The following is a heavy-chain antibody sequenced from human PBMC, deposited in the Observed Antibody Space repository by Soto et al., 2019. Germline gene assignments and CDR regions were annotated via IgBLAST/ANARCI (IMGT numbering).Heavy chain of an antibody. J-gene: IGHJ6*02. V-gene: IGHV3-30*18. CDR1: GVTFTNYA. CDR2: ISYHGTDK. CDR3: AKDLRGVDPGNYRIDF. D-gene: IGHD2-21*01. Sequence: QVQLVESGGGVVQPGMSLRLSCAASGVTFTNYAMHWVRQAPGKGLEWVADISYHGTDKGHADSVKGRFTISRDNSKTTLYVQLSRLRPEDTAVYYCAKDLRGVDPGNYRIDFLGQGTTVIFSS.